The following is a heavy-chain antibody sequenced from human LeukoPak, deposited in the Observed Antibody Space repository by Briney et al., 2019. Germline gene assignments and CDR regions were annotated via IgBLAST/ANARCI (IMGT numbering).Heavy chain of an antibody. CDR3: ARDGWRSYYYASSGYGWFDP. V-gene: IGHV1-18*01. CDR2: ISAYNGNT. CDR1: GYTFTSYG. D-gene: IGHD3-22*01. J-gene: IGHJ5*02. Sequence: ASVKVSCKASGYTFTSYGISWVRQAPGQGLEWMRWISAYNGNTNYAQKLQGRVTMTTDTSTSTAYMELRSLRSDDTAVYYCARDGWRSYYYASSGYGWFDPWGQGTLVTVSS.